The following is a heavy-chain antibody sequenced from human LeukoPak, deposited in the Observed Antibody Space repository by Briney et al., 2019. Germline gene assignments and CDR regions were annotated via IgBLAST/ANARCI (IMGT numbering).Heavy chain of an antibody. CDR2: INPNSGGT. J-gene: IGHJ4*02. CDR3: ARVGGYDYDSSGYNGLNY. D-gene: IGHD3-22*01. V-gene: IGHV1-2*02. CDR1: AYSFTGYY. Sequence: ASVKVSCKASAYSFTGYYIHWVRQAPGQGLEWMGWINPNSGGTNYAQNFQGRVTMTRDMSITTAYMELGRLRSDDTAVYYCARVGGYDYDSSGYNGLNYWGQGTPVTVSS.